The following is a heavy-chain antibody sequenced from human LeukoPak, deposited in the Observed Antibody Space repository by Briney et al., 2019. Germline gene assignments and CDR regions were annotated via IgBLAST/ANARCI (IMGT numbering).Heavy chain of an antibody. CDR1: GFTFSSYA. J-gene: IGHJ6*02. CDR3: AAVPPHYYYGMDV. CDR2: ISYDGSNK. D-gene: IGHD2-2*01. Sequence: GGSLRLSCAASGFTFSSYAMHWVRQAPGKGLEWVAVISYDGSNKYYADSVKGRFTISRDNSKNTLYLQMNSLRAEDTAVYYCAAVPPHYYYGMDVRGQGTTVTVSS. V-gene: IGHV3-30-3*01.